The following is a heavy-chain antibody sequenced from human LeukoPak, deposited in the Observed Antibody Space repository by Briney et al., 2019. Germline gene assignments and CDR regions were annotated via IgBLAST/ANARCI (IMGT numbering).Heavy chain of an antibody. D-gene: IGHD3-16*01. CDR3: TRDWGMDV. CDR1: GFTFSSYA. V-gene: IGHV3-30*04. J-gene: IGHJ6*03. CDR2: ISYDGSKK. Sequence: GGSLRLSCAASGFTFSSYAMYWVRQAPDKGLECVSVISYDGSKKYYADSVKGRFTISRDNSQNTLSLQMNSLRPEDTAVYYCTRDWGMDVWGKGTTVTVSS.